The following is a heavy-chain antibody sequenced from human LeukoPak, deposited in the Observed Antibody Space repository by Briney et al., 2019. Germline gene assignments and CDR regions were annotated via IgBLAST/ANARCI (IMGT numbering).Heavy chain of an antibody. V-gene: IGHV1-46*01. CDR3: AASSYDSSGYYYGGFDY. CDR2: INPTGGST. J-gene: IGHJ4*02. Sequence: ASVKVSCKASGYTFPSYFMHWVRQAPGQGLEWMGIINPTGGSTTYAQKFQGRVTMTRDTSTSTVYMELSSLRSEDTAVYYCAASSYDSSGYYYGGFDYWGQGTLVTVSS. D-gene: IGHD3-22*01. CDR1: GYTFPSYF.